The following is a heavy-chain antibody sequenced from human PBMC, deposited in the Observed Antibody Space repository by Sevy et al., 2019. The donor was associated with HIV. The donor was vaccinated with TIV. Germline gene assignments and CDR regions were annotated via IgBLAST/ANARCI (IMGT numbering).Heavy chain of an antibody. V-gene: IGHV4-39*01. Sequence: SETLSLTCTVSGGFISSSSYYWGWIRQPPGKGLEWIGSIYYSGSTYYNPSLKSRVTISVDTSKNQFSLKLSSVTAADTAVYYCARRGDAFDIWGQGTMVTVSS. CDR2: IYYSGST. CDR3: ARRGDAFDI. J-gene: IGHJ3*02. CDR1: GGFISSSSYY.